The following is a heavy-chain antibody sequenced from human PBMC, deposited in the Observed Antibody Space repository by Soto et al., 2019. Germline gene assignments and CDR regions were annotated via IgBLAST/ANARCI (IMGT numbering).Heavy chain of an antibody. CDR1: GGSISSGDYY. V-gene: IGHV4-30-4*01. D-gene: IGHD1-26*01. J-gene: IGHJ4*02. CDR3: ASAVRGSYYDY. CDR2: IYYSGST. Sequence: QVQLQESGPGLVKPSQTLSLTCTVSGGSISSGDYYWSWIRQPPGKGLEWIGYIYYSGSTYYNPSVKRRVTISGDTSKNQFSRTLSSVTAADTAVYYCASAVRGSYYDYCGQGTLVTVSS.